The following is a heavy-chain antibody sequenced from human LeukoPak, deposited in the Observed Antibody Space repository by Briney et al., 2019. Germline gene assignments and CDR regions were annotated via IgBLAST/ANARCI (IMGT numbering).Heavy chain of an antibody. Sequence: PSETLSLTCTVSGGSISSSSYYWGWIRQPPGKGLEWIGSIYYSGTTYYNPSLNRRVTISVDTSKNQFSLNLSSVTAADTAVYYCARPAVKYSNYYFDYWGQGTLVTVSS. D-gene: IGHD4-11*01. CDR3: ARPAVKYSNYYFDY. V-gene: IGHV4-39*01. CDR2: IYYSGTT. CDR1: GGSISSSSYY. J-gene: IGHJ4*02.